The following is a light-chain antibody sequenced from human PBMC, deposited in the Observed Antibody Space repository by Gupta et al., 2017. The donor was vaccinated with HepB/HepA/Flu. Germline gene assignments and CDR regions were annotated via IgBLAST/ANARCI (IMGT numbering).Light chain of an antibody. Sequence: EIQMTQSPATLSASVGDRITMTCRASQSISIFLDWYHQKPGKAPNLLIYKASTGERGITYRFSCSGDGTEFTRTMRSPQTDDSAQYSGQQYESFRTFGEGTKLEIK. CDR1: QSISIF. V-gene: IGKV1-5*03. CDR3: QQYESFRT. CDR2: KAS. J-gene: IGKJ4*01.